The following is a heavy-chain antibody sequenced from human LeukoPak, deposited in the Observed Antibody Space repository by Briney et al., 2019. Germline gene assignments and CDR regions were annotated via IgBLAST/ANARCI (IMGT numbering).Heavy chain of an antibody. D-gene: IGHD4-23*01. J-gene: IGHJ4*02. CDR3: ARDRSGGGYYDY. V-gene: IGHV1-46*01. Sequence: GASVKVSCKASGYTFTSYYTHWVRQAPGQGLEWMGIINPSGGSTSYAQKFQGRVTMTRDTSTSTVYMELSSLRSEDTAVYYCARDRSGGGYYDYWGQGTLVTVSS. CDR2: INPSGGST. CDR1: GYTFTSYY.